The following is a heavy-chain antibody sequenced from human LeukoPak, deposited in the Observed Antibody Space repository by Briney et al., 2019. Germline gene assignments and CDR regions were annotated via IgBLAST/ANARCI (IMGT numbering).Heavy chain of an antibody. CDR3: ARDQQGWLQFMDY. J-gene: IGHJ4*02. Sequence: VASVKVSCKASGGTFSTYGISWVRQAPGQGLEWMGRIIPMFGTANYAQKFQGRVTITTDASTSTAYMELSSLRSEDTAVYYCARDQQGWLQFMDYWGQGTLVTVSS. V-gene: IGHV1-69*05. CDR1: GGTFSTYG. CDR2: IIPMFGTA. D-gene: IGHD5-24*01.